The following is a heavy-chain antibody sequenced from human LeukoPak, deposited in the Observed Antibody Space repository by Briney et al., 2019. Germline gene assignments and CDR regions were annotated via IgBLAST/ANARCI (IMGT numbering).Heavy chain of an antibody. CDR1: GYTFIGYY. CDR3: ARVPGPYTISRFDY. J-gene: IGHJ4*02. V-gene: IGHV1-2*02. Sequence: ASVKVSCKTSGYTFIGYYLHWVRQAPGQGLEWMGRIDPDSGGTHYAQKFQVRVTVTRDTSITTVYMELSGLTSDDTAVYYCARVPGPYTISRFDYWGQGTLVTVSS. CDR2: IDPDSGGT. D-gene: IGHD2-2*02.